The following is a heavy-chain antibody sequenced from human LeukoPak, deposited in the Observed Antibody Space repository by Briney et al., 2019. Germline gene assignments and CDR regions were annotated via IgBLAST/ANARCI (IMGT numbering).Heavy chain of an antibody. D-gene: IGHD2-2*01. V-gene: IGHV1-2*02. J-gene: IGHJ4*02. CDR3: ARDRGYCSSTSCSAVLFDY. Sequence: GASVKVSCKASGYTFTGYYMHWMRQAPGQGLEWMGWINPNSGGTNYAQKFQGSVTMTRDTSISTAYMELSRLRSDDTAVYYCARDRGYCSSTSCSAVLFDYWGQGTLVTVSS. CDR2: INPNSGGT. CDR1: GYTFTGYY.